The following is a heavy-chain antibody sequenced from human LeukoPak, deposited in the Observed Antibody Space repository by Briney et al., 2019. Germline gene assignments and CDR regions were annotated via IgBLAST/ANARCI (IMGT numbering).Heavy chain of an antibody. CDR3: TYDSSGYDYSYYHGLDV. J-gene: IGHJ6*02. CDR1: GFTFSSYA. CDR2: IRTKANSYAT. D-gene: IGHD3-22*01. V-gene: IGHV3-73*01. Sequence: GASLRLSCAASGFTFSSYAMSWVRQASGKGLEWVGRIRTKANSYATAYAASVKGRFTISRDDSKNTAYLQMNSLKTEDTAVYYCTYDSSGYDYSYYHGLDVWGQGTTVTVSS.